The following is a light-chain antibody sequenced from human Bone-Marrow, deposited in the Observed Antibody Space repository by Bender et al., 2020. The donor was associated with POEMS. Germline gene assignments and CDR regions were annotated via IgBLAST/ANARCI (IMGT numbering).Light chain of an antibody. Sequence: SYLLTQPRSVSVAPGQTAIITCGGTNLGSKSVHWYQQKPGQAPVLVVYDDSHRPSGIPERFSGAKFGNTATLTISRVEAGDEVDYYCHVWDSNSDHPVFGGGTKVTVL. CDR1: NLGSKS. V-gene: IGLV3-21*02. J-gene: IGLJ3*02. CDR3: HVWDSNSDHPV. CDR2: DDS.